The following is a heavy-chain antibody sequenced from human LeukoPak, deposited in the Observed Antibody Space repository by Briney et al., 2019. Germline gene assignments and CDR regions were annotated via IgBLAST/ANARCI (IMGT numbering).Heavy chain of an antibody. CDR2: ITPNSGGT. CDR3: ARGRGGGYFDF. D-gene: IGHD2-15*01. CDR1: GYTFTAYN. V-gene: IGHV1-2*02. Sequence: ASVKVSCKASGYTFTAYNIHWVRQAPGQGLEWMGWITPNSGGTNYAQKFQGRVTMTRDTSISTAYMELSRLRSDDTAVYSCARGRGGGYFDFWGQENLVTVSS. J-gene: IGHJ4*02.